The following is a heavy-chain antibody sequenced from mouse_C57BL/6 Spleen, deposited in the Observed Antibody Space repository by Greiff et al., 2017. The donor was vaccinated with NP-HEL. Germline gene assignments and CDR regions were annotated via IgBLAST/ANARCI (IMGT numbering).Heavy chain of an antibody. CDR2: ISSGGSYT. CDR3: ARPAYYRNPYAMDY. J-gene: IGHJ4*01. V-gene: IGHV5-6*01. CDR1: GFTFSSYG. D-gene: IGHD2-5*01. Sequence: EVQGVESGGDLVKPGGSLKLSCAASGFTFSSYGMSWVRQTPDKRLEWVATISSGGSYTYYPDSVKGRFTISRDNAKNTLYLQMSSLKSEDTAMYYFARPAYYRNPYAMDYWGQGTSVTVSS.